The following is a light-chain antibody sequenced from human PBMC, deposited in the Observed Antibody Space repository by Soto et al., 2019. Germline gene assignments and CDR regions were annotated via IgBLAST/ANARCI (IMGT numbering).Light chain of an antibody. CDR2: KIS. Sequence: DVVMTQSRLSSPVTLGQPAAISCSSSQSLVHSDGDTFLSWLQQRPGQPPRLLTYKISKRLSGVPDRFSGSWAGTDFTLTISSLPPEDFATYYYQQSHCTPLT. CDR3: QQSHCTPLT. J-gene: IGKJ4*02. CDR1: QSLVHSDGDTF. V-gene: IGKV2-24*01.